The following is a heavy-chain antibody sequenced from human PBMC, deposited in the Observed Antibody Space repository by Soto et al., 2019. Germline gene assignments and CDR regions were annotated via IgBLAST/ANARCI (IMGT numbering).Heavy chain of an antibody. CDR1: GGTFSSYS. D-gene: IGHD1-26*01. Sequence: SVKVSCKASGGTFSSYSINWVRQAPGQGLEWMGEIIPIFGTANYAQKFQGRVTITADESTSTAYMELSSLRSEDTAVYYCARDGGRHSGGIDYWGQGTLVTVSS. CDR3: ARDGGRHSGGIDY. J-gene: IGHJ4*02. CDR2: IIPIFGTA. V-gene: IGHV1-69*13.